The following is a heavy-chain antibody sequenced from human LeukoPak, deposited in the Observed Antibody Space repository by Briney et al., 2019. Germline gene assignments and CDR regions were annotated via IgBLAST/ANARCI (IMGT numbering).Heavy chain of an antibody. CDR1: GGSISSGDYY. CDR2: IYYSGST. J-gene: IGHJ6*02. V-gene: IGHV4-30-4*01. CDR3: ARDTRCSGGSCYSGYYYGMDV. D-gene: IGHD2-15*01. Sequence: SETLSLTCTVSGGSISSGDYYWSWIRQPPGKGLEWIGYIYYSGSTYYNPSLKSRVTISVDTSKNQFSLKLSSVTAADTAVYYCARDTRCSGGSCYSGYYYGMDVWGQGTTVTVSS.